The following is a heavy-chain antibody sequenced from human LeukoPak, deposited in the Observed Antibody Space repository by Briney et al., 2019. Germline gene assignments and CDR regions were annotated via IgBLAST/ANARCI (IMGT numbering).Heavy chain of an antibody. CDR1: GFTLSDYY. CDR2: IYSGGSA. V-gene: IGHV3-66*01. J-gene: IGHJ1*01. Sequence: GGSLRLSCAASGFTLSDYYMSWIRRAPGKGLEWVSVIYSGGSAYYADSVKGRFTISRDNSKNTLYLQMNSLRAEDTAVYYCARGGGVVAQQRWGQGTLVTVSS. D-gene: IGHD3-22*01. CDR3: ARGGGVVAQQR.